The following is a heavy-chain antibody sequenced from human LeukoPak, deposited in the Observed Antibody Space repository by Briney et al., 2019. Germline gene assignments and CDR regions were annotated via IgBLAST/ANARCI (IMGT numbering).Heavy chain of an antibody. CDR1: GGSISSSNW. Sequence: SETLSLTCAVSGGSISSSNWWSWVRQPPGKGLEWIGEIYHSGSTNYNPSLKSRVTISVDKSKNQFSLKLSSVTAADTAVYYCARQGHIVVVTAIPYWYFDLWGRGTLVTVSS. CDR3: ARQGHIVVVTAIPYWYFDL. J-gene: IGHJ2*01. D-gene: IGHD2-21*02. V-gene: IGHV4-4*02. CDR2: IYHSGST.